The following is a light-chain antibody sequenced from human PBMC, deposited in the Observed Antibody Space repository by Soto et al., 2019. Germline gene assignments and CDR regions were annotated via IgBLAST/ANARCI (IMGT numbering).Light chain of an antibody. CDR3: MQTLQSPLT. CDR2: LGS. Sequence: DIVMTQSPLSLPVNPGEPASISCRSSQSLLHSSGYKYLDWYLQKPGQSPQLLIYLGSNRASGVPDRFSGSGSGTDFTLKISRVEAEDVGIYFCMQTLQSPLTFGGGTKVEIK. CDR1: QSLLHSSGYKY. V-gene: IGKV2-28*01. J-gene: IGKJ4*01.